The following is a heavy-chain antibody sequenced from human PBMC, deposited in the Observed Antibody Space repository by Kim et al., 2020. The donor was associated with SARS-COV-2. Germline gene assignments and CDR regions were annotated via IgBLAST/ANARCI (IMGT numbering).Heavy chain of an antibody. CDR2: ISSNGGST. CDR1: GFTFSSYA. J-gene: IGHJ4*02. D-gene: IGHD1-26*01. Sequence: GGSLRLSCAASGFTFSSYAMHWVRQAPGKGLEYVSAISSNGGSTYYANSVKGRFTISRDNSKNTLYLQMGSLRAEDMAVYYCARSMTGVGATDYWGQGTLVTVSS. CDR3: ARSMTGVGATDY. V-gene: IGHV3-64*01.